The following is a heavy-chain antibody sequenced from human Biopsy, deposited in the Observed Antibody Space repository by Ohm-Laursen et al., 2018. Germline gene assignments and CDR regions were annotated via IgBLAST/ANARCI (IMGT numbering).Heavy chain of an antibody. CDR1: GFSLTTDKVG. CDR2: IYWDDDK. D-gene: IGHD2-15*01. Sequence: TQTLTLTGTFSGFSLTTDKVGVGWILQPPGKALEWLALIYWDDDKRYSPSLKNRLTITKDTSKKQVGLTMANLDPVDTATYYWCREKINIVGGFDAWGQGTLVAVSS. V-gene: IGHV2-5*02. J-gene: IGHJ3*01. CDR3: CREKINIVGGFDA.